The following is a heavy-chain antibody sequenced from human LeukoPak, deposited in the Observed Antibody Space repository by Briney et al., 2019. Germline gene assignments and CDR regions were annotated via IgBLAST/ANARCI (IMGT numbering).Heavy chain of an antibody. D-gene: IGHD1-1*01. CDR2: ITAGGDGT. J-gene: IGHJ4*02. V-gene: IGHV3-23*01. CDR3: AKSHASIWNVYDY. Sequence: GGSLRLSCAVSGFAFRGYAMSWVRLAPGKGLEWVSAITAGGDGTYYADSVKGRFTISRDNLKNMVFLQMNSLRAEDTAIYYCAKSHASIWNVYDYWGQGTLVTVSS. CDR1: GFAFRGYA.